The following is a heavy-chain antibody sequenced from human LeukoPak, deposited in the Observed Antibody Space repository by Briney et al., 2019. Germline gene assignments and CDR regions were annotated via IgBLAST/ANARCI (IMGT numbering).Heavy chain of an antibody. CDR2: ISYDGSNK. V-gene: IGHV3-30-3*01. D-gene: IGHD3-10*01. J-gene: IGHJ4*02. Sequence: GGSLRLSCAASGFTFSSYAMHWVRQAPGKGLEWVAVISYDGSNKYYADSVKGRFTISRDNSKNTLYLQMNSLRAEDTAVYYCASDYYGSGSYNLFDYWGQGTLVTVSS. CDR1: GFTFSSYA. CDR3: ASDYYGSGSYNLFDY.